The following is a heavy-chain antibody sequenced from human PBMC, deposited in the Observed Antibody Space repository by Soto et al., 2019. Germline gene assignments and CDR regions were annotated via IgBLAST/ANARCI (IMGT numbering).Heavy chain of an antibody. CDR2: ISPYSDET. Sequence: RASVKVSCKTSGYRFSDYGISWVRQAPGQGLEWLGWISPYSDETKYAHILQGRVYMSIDRSTRTAYMDLRSLRSDDTAVYFCARGGYYDSSGSRNYHYYGMNVWGQGTTVTVSS. J-gene: IGHJ6*02. CDR1: GYRFSDYG. CDR3: ARGGYYDSSGSRNYHYYGMNV. D-gene: IGHD3-22*01. V-gene: IGHV1-18*01.